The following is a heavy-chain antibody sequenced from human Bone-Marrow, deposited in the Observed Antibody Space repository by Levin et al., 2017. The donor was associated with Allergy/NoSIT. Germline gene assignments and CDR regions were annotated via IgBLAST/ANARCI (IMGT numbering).Heavy chain of an antibody. D-gene: IGHD5-18*01. J-gene: IGHJ4*02. CDR1: GFTFSTSN. V-gene: IGHV3-48*03. Sequence: SCTTSGFTFSTSNMNWVRQAPGKGLEWLSYITGSGRTIYYADSVKGRFTISRDNARNSLYLQINSLRAEDTAVYYCATFGGGYTFSPDYWGQGTLVTVSS. CDR2: ITGSGRTI. CDR3: ATFGGGYTFSPDY.